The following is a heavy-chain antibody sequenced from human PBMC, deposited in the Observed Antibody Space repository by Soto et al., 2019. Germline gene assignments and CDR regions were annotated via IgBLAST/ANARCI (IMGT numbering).Heavy chain of an antibody. CDR3: AREGVWAGETFFDY. CDR2: VYFSGST. J-gene: IGHJ4*02. D-gene: IGHD1-26*01. V-gene: IGHV4-59*01. CDR1: GDSISNYH. Sequence: QVQLQESGPGLVKPSETLSLTCTVSGDSISNYHWSWIRQPPGKGLEWIGYVYFSGSTHYNPSLQSRVTISLDTSKSQFSLRLNSVTAADTAVYYCAREGVWAGETFFDYWGQGILVTVSS.